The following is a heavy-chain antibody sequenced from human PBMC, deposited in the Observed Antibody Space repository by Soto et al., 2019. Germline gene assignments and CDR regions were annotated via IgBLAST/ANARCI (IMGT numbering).Heavy chain of an antibody. CDR2: INPSGGST. D-gene: IGHD4-17*01. CDR3: ARNLYGDYGYFDY. CDR1: GYTFTSYY. V-gene: IGHV1-46*03. Sequence: ASVKVSCTASGYTFTSYYTHWVRQAPGQGLEWMGIINPSGGSTSYAQKFQGRVTMTRDTSTSTVYMELNSLRSEDTAVYYCARNLYGDYGYFDYWGQGTLVTVSS. J-gene: IGHJ4*02.